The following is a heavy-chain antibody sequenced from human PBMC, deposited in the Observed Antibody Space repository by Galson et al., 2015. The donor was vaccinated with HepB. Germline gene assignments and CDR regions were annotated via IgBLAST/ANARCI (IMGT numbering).Heavy chain of an antibody. CDR1: GFIFSSSA. Sequence: SLRLSCAASGFIFSSSAMSWARQAPGLGLVWVAGLGGSSTITSYADSVKGRFTIPRDNSKNTLYLQMNSLRAEDTAVYYCARPKWATVIAFDIWGQGTMATVSS. CDR2: LGGSSTIT. D-gene: IGHD4-17*01. V-gene: IGHV3-23*01. CDR3: ARPKWATVIAFDI. J-gene: IGHJ3*02.